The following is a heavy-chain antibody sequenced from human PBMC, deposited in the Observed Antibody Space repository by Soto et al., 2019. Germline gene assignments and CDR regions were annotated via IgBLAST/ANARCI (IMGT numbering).Heavy chain of an antibody. V-gene: IGHV3-30-3*01. D-gene: IGHD6-19*01. CDR1: GFTFSSYA. J-gene: IGHJ6*02. Sequence: GGSLRLSCAASGFTFSSYAMHWVRQAPGKGLEWVAVISYDGSNKYYADSVKGRFTISRDNSKNTLYLQMNSLRAEDTAVYYCARVRGNRYSSGWYRHYYYGMDVWGQGTTVTVSS. CDR2: ISYDGSNK. CDR3: ARVRGNRYSSGWYRHYYYGMDV.